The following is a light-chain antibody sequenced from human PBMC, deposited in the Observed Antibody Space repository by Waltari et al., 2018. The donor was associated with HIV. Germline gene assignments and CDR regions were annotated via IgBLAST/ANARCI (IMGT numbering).Light chain of an antibody. V-gene: IGLV1-47*01. Sequence: QSVVTQPHSASGTPGQRVTIYCSGSSSNIGSNYVYWYQQVPGTAPKVLIYRSNQRPSGVPDRFSGSKSGTSASLAISGLRSEDEADYYCAAWDDSLSGPVFGGGTKLTVL. CDR1: SSNIGSNY. CDR3: AAWDDSLSGPV. CDR2: RSN. J-gene: IGLJ3*02.